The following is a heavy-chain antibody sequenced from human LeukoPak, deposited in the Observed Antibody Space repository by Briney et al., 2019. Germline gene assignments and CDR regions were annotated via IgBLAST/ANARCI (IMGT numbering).Heavy chain of an antibody. Sequence: SETLSLTCTVSGGSISSYYWSWIRQPPGKGLEWIGYIYYSGSTNYNPSLKSRVTISVDTSKNQFSLKLSSVTAADTAVYYCARAAYCSGGSCYLGIAFDIWGQGTMVTVSS. CDR3: ARAAYCSGGSCYLGIAFDI. D-gene: IGHD2-15*01. J-gene: IGHJ3*02. CDR1: GGSISSYY. CDR2: IYYSGST. V-gene: IGHV4-59*01.